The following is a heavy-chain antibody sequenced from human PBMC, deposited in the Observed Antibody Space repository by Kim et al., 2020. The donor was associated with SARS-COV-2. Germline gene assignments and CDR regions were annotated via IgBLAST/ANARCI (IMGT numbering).Heavy chain of an antibody. Sequence: GGSLRLSCAASGFSFSTHWMSWVRQAPGKGLEWVANIKDDGSEKYYVDSVKGRFTISRDNAKNSLYLEMNTLRGEDTAVYFCATRPWSIDYLGVFDYWG. CDR2: IKDDGSEK. J-gene: IGHJ4*01. CDR1: GFSFSTHW. CDR3: ATRPWSIDYLGVFDY. V-gene: IGHV3-7*01. D-gene: IGHD3-16*01.